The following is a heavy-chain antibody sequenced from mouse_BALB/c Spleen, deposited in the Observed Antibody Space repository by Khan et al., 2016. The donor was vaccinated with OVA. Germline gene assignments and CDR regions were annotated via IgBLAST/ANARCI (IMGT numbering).Heavy chain of an antibody. D-gene: IGHD1-1*01. Sequence: QVQLQQPGAELVKPGTSVKLSCKASGYNFTSYWINWVKLRPGQGLEWIGDIYPGSGSTKYNEKFKSKATLTVDTSSSTAYIQLISLASEDSALYYWARRNYYGTVLFDYWGQGTTLTVSS. CDR2: IYPGSGST. V-gene: IGHV1-55*01. J-gene: IGHJ2*01. CDR3: ARRNYYGTVLFDY. CDR1: GYNFTSYW.